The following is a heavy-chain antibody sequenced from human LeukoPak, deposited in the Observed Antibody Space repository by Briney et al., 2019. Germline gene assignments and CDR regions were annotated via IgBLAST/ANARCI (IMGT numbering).Heavy chain of an antibody. V-gene: IGHV4-4*02. CDR1: GGSISSSNW. Sequence: SGTLSLTCAVSGGSISSSNWWSWVRQPPGKGLGWIGEIYHSGSTNYNPSLKSRVTISVDKSKNQFSLKLSSVTAADTAVYYCARDMKKRQWLAYWYFDLWGRGTLVTVSS. CDR3: ARDMKKRQWLAYWYFDL. J-gene: IGHJ2*01. D-gene: IGHD6-19*01. CDR2: IYHSGST.